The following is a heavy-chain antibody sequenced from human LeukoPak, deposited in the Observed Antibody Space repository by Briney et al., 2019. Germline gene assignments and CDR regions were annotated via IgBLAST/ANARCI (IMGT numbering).Heavy chain of an antibody. D-gene: IGHD4-17*01. V-gene: IGHV3-53*01. Sequence: GGSLRLSCAASGFTVSSNYMTWVRQAPGKGLEWVSVIYKNAITYYADTVKGRFTISRDNSKNMLYLQMNSLGAEDTAVYYCARADGDYDNIDYWGQGTLVTVSS. CDR3: ARADGDYDNIDY. CDR1: GFTVSSNY. CDR2: IYKNAIT. J-gene: IGHJ4*02.